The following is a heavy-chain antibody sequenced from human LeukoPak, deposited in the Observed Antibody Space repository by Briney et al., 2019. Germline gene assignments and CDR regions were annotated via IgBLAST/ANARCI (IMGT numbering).Heavy chain of an antibody. CDR1: GFTFSSYA. CDR3: AKLDSSGWSRPFDY. CDR2: MSHDGSNK. Sequence: GGSLRLSCAASGFTFSSYATHWVRQAPGKGPEWVAVMSHDGSNKYYGDSVKGRFTISRDNSKNTLYLQMNSLRAEDTAVYYCAKLDSSGWSRPFDYWGQGTLVTVSS. V-gene: IGHV3-30*18. J-gene: IGHJ4*02. D-gene: IGHD6-19*01.